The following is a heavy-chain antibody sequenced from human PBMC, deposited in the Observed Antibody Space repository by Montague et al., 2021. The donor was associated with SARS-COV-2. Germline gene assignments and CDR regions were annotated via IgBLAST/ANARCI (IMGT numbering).Heavy chain of an antibody. CDR1: GFTFSSYG. J-gene: IGHJ4*02. V-gene: IGHV3-33*01. CDR3: ARDLFWGTDSGTQQRRDY. Sequence: SLRLSCAASGFTFSSYGMHWVRQAPGKGLGWVAVIWYDGSNKYYADSVKGRFTISRDNSKNTLYLQMNSLRAEDTAVCYCARDLFWGTDSGTQQRRDYWGQGTLVAVSS. D-gene: IGHD3-16*01. CDR2: IWYDGSNK.